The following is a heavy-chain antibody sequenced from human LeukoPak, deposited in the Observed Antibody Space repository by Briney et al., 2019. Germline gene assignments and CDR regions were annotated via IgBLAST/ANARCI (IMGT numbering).Heavy chain of an antibody. CDR3: AKGPDCSGGGCYFDY. D-gene: IGHD2-15*01. J-gene: IGHJ4*02. CDR1: GFSFSSYG. Sequence: GGSLRLSCAASGFSFSSYGMHWVRQAPGKGLEWVAVISYDGSNKYYADSVKGRFTISRDNSKNTLYLQMNSLRAEDTAVYYCAKGPDCSGGGCYFDYWGQGTLVTVSS. V-gene: IGHV3-30*18. CDR2: ISYDGSNK.